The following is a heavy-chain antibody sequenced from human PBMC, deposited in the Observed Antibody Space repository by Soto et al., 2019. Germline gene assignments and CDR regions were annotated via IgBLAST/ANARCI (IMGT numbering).Heavy chain of an antibody. D-gene: IGHD3-22*01. CDR2: ISYDGNNK. V-gene: IGHV3-30*03. Sequence: QVQLVESGGGVVQPGRSLTLSCAASEFTFSSYGIHWVRQAPGKGLEWVAIISYDGNNKQYADSVKGRFTISRDNSKSTVHLQMNSLRVEDMAVYYCARDTYYHDSSGYYVFDYWGQGTLGTGSS. CDR3: ARDTYYHDSSGYYVFDY. CDR1: EFTFSSYG. J-gene: IGHJ4*02.